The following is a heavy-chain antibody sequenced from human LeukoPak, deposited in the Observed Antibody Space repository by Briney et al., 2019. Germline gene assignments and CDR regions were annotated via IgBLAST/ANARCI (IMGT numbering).Heavy chain of an antibody. Sequence: GGSLRLSCAASGFTFNSYGMHWVRQAPGKGLEWVAVISYDGPNKYYADSVKGRFTISRDDSKSTLYLQMNSLRPEDTAVYYCAKEKLPSGYSFLTDYWGPGTLVTVSS. D-gene: IGHD5-18*01. CDR2: ISYDGPNK. J-gene: IGHJ4*02. CDR1: GFTFNSYG. CDR3: AKEKLPSGYSFLTDY. V-gene: IGHV3-30*18.